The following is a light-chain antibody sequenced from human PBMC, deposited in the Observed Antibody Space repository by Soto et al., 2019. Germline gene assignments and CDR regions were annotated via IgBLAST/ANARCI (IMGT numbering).Light chain of an antibody. J-gene: IGKJ1*01. V-gene: IGKV3-20*01. CDR3: QQYASSLT. CDR2: CAS. CDR1: QSVDSAF. Sequence: EIVLTQSPGSLSLSLGERATLSCRASQSVDSAFFAWYQQKPGQPPRLPMYCASRRATGIPDRFSGSGSGTDFTLTISRLEPEDFAVYYCQQYASSLTFGQGTKVEI.